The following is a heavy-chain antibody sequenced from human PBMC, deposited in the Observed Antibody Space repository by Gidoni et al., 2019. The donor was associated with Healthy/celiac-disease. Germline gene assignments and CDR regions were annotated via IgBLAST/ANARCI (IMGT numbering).Heavy chain of an antibody. CDR3: ARDYALGKMAGYYYGMDV. CDR2: ISSSGSTI. J-gene: IGHJ6*02. Sequence: QVQLGEYGGGLVKPGGSLRLSRAASGFTFRDYYMSWIRQAPGKGLDWVSYISSSGSTIYYADSVKGRFTISRDNAKNSLYLQMNSLRAEDTAVYYCARDYALGKMAGYYYGMDVWGQGTTVTVSS. D-gene: IGHD7-27*01. CDR1: GFTFRDYY. V-gene: IGHV3-11*01.